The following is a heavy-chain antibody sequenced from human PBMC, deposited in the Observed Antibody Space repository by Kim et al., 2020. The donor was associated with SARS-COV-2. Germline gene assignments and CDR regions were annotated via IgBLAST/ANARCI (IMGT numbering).Heavy chain of an antibody. Sequence: GESLKISCKGSGYSFTSYWISWVRQMPGKGLEWMGRIDPSDSYTNYSPSFQGHVTISADKSISTAYLQWSSLKASDTAMYYCARLADDDYVWGSYRFSDYWGQGTLVTVSS. CDR1: GYSFTSYW. CDR2: IDPSDSYT. J-gene: IGHJ4*02. D-gene: IGHD3-16*02. V-gene: IGHV5-10-1*01. CDR3: ARLADDDYVWGSYRFSDY.